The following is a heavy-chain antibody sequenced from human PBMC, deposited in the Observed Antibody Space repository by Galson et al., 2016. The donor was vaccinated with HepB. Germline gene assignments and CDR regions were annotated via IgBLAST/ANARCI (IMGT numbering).Heavy chain of an antibody. CDR3: AKDLDIVVVPSAIDY. J-gene: IGHJ4*02. CDR1: GFTFSNYA. V-gene: IGHV3-23*01. CDR2: ISGSGDRR. Sequence: SLRLSCAASGFTFSNYAMSWVRQAPGKGLEWVSSISGSGDRRYYADSVKGRFIISRDNSKNTVYLQMNSLRVGDTAVYYCAKDLDIVVVPSAIDYWGQGTLVTVSS. D-gene: IGHD2-2*01.